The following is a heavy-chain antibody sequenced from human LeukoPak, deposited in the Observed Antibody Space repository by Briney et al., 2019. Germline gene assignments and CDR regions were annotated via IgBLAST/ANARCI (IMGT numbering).Heavy chain of an antibody. CDR1: GGSFSGYY. J-gene: IGHJ5*02. V-gene: IGHV4-34*01. CDR3: ARGRASSSWFDP. Sequence: PSETLSLTCAVYGGSFSGYYRSWIRQPPGKGLEWIGEINHSGSTNYNPSLKGRVTISVDTSKNQFSLKLSSVTAADTAVYYCARGRASSSWFDPWGQGTLVTVSS. CDR2: INHSGST.